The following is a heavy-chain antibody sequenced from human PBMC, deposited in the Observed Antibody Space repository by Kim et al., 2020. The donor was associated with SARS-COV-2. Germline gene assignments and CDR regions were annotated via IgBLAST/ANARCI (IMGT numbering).Heavy chain of an antibody. D-gene: IGHD5-18*01. Sequence: DPVKGRCTISRDSAKNTMYLQMNSRRAEDTAVYYCAKDGRGYSYVFHMDVWGQGTTVTVSS. V-gene: IGHV3-30*02. J-gene: IGHJ6*02. CDR3: AKDGRGYSYVFHMDV.